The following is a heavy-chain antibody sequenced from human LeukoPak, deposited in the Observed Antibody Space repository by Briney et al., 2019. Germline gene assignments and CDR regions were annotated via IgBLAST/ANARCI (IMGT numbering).Heavy chain of an antibody. V-gene: IGHV3-7*01. CDR1: GFTFTGYW. CDR2: IKQDGSEK. D-gene: IGHD2-2*01. CDR3: ARDHGYQLLSWFDT. Sequence: GGSLRLSCAASGFTFTGYWLSWVRQAPGKGREWVANIKQDGSEKYYVDSVKGRFTISRDNAKKALYLQMDSLRAEDTAVYYCARDHGYQLLSWFDTWGQGTLVTVSS. J-gene: IGHJ5*02.